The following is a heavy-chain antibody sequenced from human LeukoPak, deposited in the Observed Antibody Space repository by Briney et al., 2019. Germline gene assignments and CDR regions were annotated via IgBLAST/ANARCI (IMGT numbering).Heavy chain of an antibody. D-gene: IGHD6-13*01. CDR3: ARRYSSSWYAYYYFDY. J-gene: IGHJ4*02. V-gene: IGHV4-38-2*02. Sequence: SETLSLTCTVSGYSISSGYSWGWIRQPPGKGLEWIGSISHSGSTYYNPSLKRRVTISVDTSKNQFSLQLSSVTAADTAVYYCARRYSSSWYAYYYFDYWGQGTLVTVSS. CDR2: ISHSGST. CDR1: GYSISSGYS.